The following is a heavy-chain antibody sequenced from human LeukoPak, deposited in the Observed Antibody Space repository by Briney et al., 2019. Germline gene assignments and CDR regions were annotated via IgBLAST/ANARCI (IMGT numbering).Heavy chain of an antibody. Sequence: GGSLRLSCAASGFTFSGSAMHWVRQASGKGLEWVGRVRSKSNTYATAYAASVKGRFTISRDDSKNTAYLHMNSLKTEDTGVYYCTTMKLDIVTTIGDWFDPWGQGTLVTVSS. J-gene: IGHJ5*02. V-gene: IGHV3-73*01. CDR2: VRSKSNTYAT. CDR3: TTMKLDIVTTIGDWFDP. D-gene: IGHD5-12*01. CDR1: GFTFSGSA.